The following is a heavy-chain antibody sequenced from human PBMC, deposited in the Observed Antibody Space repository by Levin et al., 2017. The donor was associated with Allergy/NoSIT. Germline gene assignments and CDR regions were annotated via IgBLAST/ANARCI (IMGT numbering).Heavy chain of an antibody. V-gene: IGHV4-34*01. CDR1: GGSFSGYY. D-gene: IGHD6-13*01. J-gene: IGHJ6*03. CDR2: INHSGST. Sequence: SETLSLTCAVYGGSFSGYYWSWIRQPPGKGLEWIGEINHSGSTNYNPSLKSRVTISVDTSKNQFSLRLSSVTAADTAVYYCARGRIAAAGVRTAYYMDGWGKGTTVTVSS. CDR3: ARGRIAAAGVRTAYYMDG.